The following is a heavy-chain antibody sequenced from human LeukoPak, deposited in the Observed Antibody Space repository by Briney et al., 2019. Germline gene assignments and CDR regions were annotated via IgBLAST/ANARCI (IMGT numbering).Heavy chain of an antibody. CDR3: AKGLTMIVGELDY. J-gene: IGHJ4*02. CDR1: GFTFKKYD. D-gene: IGHD3-22*01. V-gene: IGHV3-23*01. Sequence: QPGGSLRLSCAASGFTFKKYDVTWVRQAPGKGLEWVSAISGSGGSTYYADSVKGRFTISRDNSKNTLYLQMNSLRAEDTAVYYCAKGLTMIVGELDYWGQGTLVTVSS. CDR2: ISGSGGST.